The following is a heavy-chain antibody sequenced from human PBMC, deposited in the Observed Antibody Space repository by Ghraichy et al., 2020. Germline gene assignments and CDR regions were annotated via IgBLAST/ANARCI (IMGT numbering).Heavy chain of an antibody. J-gene: IGHJ6*02. CDR2: ISSSSTYI. CDR1: AFTFSSYS. Sequence: LSLTCAASAFTFSSYSMNWVRQAPGKGLEWVSAISSSSTYIYYADSVKGRFTISRDNAKNSLYLQMDSLRAEDTAVYYCARITGTSSWYGMDVWGQGTTVTVSS. D-gene: IGHD1-7*01. CDR3: ARITGTSSWYGMDV. V-gene: IGHV3-21*01.